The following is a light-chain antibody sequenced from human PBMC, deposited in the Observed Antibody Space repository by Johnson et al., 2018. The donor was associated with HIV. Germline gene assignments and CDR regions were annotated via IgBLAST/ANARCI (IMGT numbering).Light chain of an antibody. CDR1: ISNIGSNT. V-gene: IGLV1-44*01. CDR2: RNN. CDR3: AAWDDRLNGTYV. J-gene: IGLJ1*01. Sequence: QSVLTQPPSASGTPLQRVTISCSGSISNIGSNTVNWYQQLPGTAPKLLIYRNNQRPSGVPDRFSGSKSGTSASLAISGLLAEDEADYLCAAWDDRLNGTYVCGTGTKVTVL.